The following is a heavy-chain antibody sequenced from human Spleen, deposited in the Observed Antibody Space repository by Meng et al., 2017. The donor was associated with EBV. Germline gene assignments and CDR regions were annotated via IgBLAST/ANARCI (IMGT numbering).Heavy chain of an antibody. CDR1: GDTFSSYS. V-gene: IGHV1-69*01. Sequence: LVQSGAEVKRPGSSVKVSCRASGDTFSSYSINWVRQAPGQGLEWMGGIIPLFQTTYYAQKFQGRITLTADESTSTVSMELSSLRYEDTAMFYCAAGYSSSRARYFQHWGQGTLVTVSS. D-gene: IGHD6-13*01. CDR2: IIPLFQTT. J-gene: IGHJ1*01. CDR3: AAGYSSSRARYFQH.